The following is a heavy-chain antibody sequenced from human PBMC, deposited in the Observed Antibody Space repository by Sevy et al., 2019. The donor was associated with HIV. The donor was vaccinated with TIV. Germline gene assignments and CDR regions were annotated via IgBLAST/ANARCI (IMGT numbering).Heavy chain of an antibody. Sequence: GGSLRLSFAASGFTFSSYSMNWVRQAPGKGLEWVSSISSSSSYIYYADSVKGRFTISRDNAKNSLYLQMNSLRAEDTAVYYCARDPETCSSTSCPIDYWGQGTLVTVSS. CDR1: GFTFSSYS. CDR3: ARDPETCSSTSCPIDY. V-gene: IGHV3-21*01. CDR2: ISSSSSYI. J-gene: IGHJ4*02. D-gene: IGHD2-2*01.